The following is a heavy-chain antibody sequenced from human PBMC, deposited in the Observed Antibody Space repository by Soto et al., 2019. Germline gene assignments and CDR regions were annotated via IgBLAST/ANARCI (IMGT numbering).Heavy chain of an antibody. CDR2: IKSKTDGGTT. CDR3: TTETMIVVVTDAFDI. CDR1: GFTFSNAW. Sequence: EVQLVESGGGLVKPGGSLRLSCAASGFTFSNAWMSWVRQAPGKGLEWVGRIKSKTDGGTTDYAAPVKGRFTISRDDSKNTLYLQMNSLKTEDTGVYYWTTETMIVVVTDAFDIWGQGTMVTVSS. V-gene: IGHV3-15*01. J-gene: IGHJ3*02. D-gene: IGHD3-22*01.